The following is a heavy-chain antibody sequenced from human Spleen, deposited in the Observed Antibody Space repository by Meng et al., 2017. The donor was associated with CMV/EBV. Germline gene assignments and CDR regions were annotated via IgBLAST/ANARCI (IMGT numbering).Heavy chain of an antibody. Sequence: GSGPGLGKHWETLSLTCTVSGGSISSYYWSWIRQPAGKGLEWIGRIYTSGSTNYNPSLKSRVTMSVDTSKNQFSLKLSSVTAADTAVYYCARAGRELELTYFDYWGQGTLVTVSS. D-gene: IGHD1-7*01. CDR1: GGSISSYY. CDR3: ARAGRELELTYFDY. V-gene: IGHV4-4*07. CDR2: IYTSGST. J-gene: IGHJ4*02.